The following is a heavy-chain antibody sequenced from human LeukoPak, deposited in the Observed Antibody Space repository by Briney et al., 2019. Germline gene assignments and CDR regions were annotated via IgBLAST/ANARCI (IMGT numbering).Heavy chain of an antibody. J-gene: IGHJ3*02. CDR3: ARRVATTGIYAFDI. CDR2: IYYSGST. Sequence: SETLSLTCTVSGGSISSYYWSWIRQPPGKGLEWLGYIYYSGSTNYNPSLKSRVIMSVDTSKIQFSLKLSSVTAADTAVYYCARRVATTGIYAFDIWGQGTMVTVSS. V-gene: IGHV4-59*01. D-gene: IGHD6-13*01. CDR1: GGSISSYY.